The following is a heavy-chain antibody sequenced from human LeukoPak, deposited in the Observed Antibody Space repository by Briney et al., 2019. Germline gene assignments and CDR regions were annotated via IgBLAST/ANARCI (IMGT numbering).Heavy chain of an antibody. V-gene: IGHV4-39*07. CDR3: ARVGHYSNWGTQWFDP. CDR1: GASISSSIYY. J-gene: IGHJ5*02. Sequence: SETLSLTCTVSGASISSSIYYWSWIRQPPGKGLEWIGTAYYTGGTYYNPSLNRRVTISVDTSKNQFSLKLTSVTAANTAVYFCARVGHYSNWGTQWFDPWGRGTLVTVSS. CDR2: AYYTGGT. D-gene: IGHD7-27*01.